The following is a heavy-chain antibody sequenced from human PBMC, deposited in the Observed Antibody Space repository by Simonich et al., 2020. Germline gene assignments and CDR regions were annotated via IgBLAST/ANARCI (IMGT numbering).Heavy chain of an antibody. CDR2: INPTDGGT. J-gene: IGHJ6*03. D-gene: IGHD3-3*01. V-gene: IGHV1-2*02. Sequence: QVQLVQSGAEVKKPGASVKVYCKASGYTFTGYYMHWVRQAPGQGLGWMGGINPTDGGTNHAQKFQGRVTMTRDTSISTAYMELSRLRSDDTAVYYCARGGVQYYYYYMDVWGKGTTVTVSS. CDR1: GYTFTGYY. CDR3: ARGGVQYYYYYMDV.